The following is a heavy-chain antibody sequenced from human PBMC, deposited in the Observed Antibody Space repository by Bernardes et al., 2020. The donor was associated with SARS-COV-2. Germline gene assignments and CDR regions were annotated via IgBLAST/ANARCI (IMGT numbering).Heavy chain of an antibody. CDR3: ARDPGRGYSYASIGDGMDV. D-gene: IGHD5-18*01. V-gene: IGHV1-69*04. Sequence: SVKVSCKASGGTFSSYTISWVRQAPGQGLEWMGRIIPILGIANYAQKFQGRVTITADKSTSTAYMELSSLRSEDTAVYYCARDPGRGYSYASIGDGMDVWGQGTTVTVSS. CDR1: GGTFSSYT. CDR2: IIPILGIA. J-gene: IGHJ6*02.